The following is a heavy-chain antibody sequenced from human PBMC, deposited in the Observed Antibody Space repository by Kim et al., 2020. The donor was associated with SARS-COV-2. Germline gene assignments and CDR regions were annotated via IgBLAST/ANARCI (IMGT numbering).Heavy chain of an antibody. Sequence: ASVKVSCKASGYTFTGYYMHWVRQAPGQGLEWMGRINPNSGGTNYAQKFQGRVTMTRDTSISTAYMELSRLRSDDTAVYYCARGGYYYDSSGYPEPFDYWGEGTLGTVSS. CDR3: ARGGYYYDSSGYPEPFDY. CDR2: INPNSGGT. V-gene: IGHV1-2*06. D-gene: IGHD3-22*01. J-gene: IGHJ4*02. CDR1: GYTFTGYY.